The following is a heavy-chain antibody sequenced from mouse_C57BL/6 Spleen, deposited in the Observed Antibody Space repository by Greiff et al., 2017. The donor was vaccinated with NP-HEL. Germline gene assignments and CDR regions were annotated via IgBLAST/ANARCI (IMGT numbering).Heavy chain of an antibody. V-gene: IGHV1-42*01. Sequence: DVKLVESGPELVKPGASVKISCKASGYSFTGYYMNWVKQSPEKSLEWIGEINPSTGGTTYNQKFKAKATLTVDKSSSTAYMQLKSLTSEDSAVYYCARSDYSLLGYYFDYWGQGTTLTVSS. D-gene: IGHD2-12*01. CDR3: ARSDYSLLGYYFDY. J-gene: IGHJ2*01. CDR2: INPSTGGT. CDR1: GYSFTGYY.